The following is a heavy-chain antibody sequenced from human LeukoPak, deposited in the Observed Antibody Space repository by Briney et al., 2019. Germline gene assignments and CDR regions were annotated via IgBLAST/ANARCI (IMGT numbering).Heavy chain of an antibody. V-gene: IGHV4-34*01. CDR2: IYYSGST. Sequence: SETLSLTCAVYGGSFSGYYWSWIRQPPGKGLEWIGSIYYSGSTYYNPSLKSRVTISVDTSKNQFSLKLSSVTAADTAVYYCARLWLGTPNTGFDYWGQGTLVTVSS. CDR1: GGSFSGYY. D-gene: IGHD6-19*01. CDR3: ARLWLGTPNTGFDY. J-gene: IGHJ4*02.